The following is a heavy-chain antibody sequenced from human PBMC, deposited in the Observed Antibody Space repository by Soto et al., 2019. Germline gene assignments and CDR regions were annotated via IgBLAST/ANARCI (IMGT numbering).Heavy chain of an antibody. CDR2: ISSSSTYI. CDR3: ARGPQLLFSSGWYLDS. CDR1: GFTFSSYS. Sequence: GSLRLSCAASGFTFSSYSLNWVRQAPGGKLEWVSSISSSSTYIYYADSVKGRFTISRDNAKNSLFLQMNSLRAEDTAVYYCARGPQLLFSSGWYLDSWGQGTLVTVSS. V-gene: IGHV3-21*01. D-gene: IGHD6-19*01. J-gene: IGHJ4*02.